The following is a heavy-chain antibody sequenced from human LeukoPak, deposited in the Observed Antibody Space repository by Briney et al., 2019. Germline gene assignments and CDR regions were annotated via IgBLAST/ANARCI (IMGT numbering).Heavy chain of an antibody. D-gene: IGHD3-10*01. J-gene: IGHJ5*02. Sequence: ASVKVSCKVSGYTLTELSMHWVRQAPGKGLEWMGGFDPEDGETIYAQKFQGRVTMTEDTSTDTAYMELSSLRSEDTAVYYCATRRPHRPRLLWFGEPRRTRFNWFDPWGQGTLVTVSS. CDR2: FDPEDGET. CDR1: GYTLTELS. V-gene: IGHV1-24*01. CDR3: ATRRPHRPRLLWFGEPRRTRFNWFDP.